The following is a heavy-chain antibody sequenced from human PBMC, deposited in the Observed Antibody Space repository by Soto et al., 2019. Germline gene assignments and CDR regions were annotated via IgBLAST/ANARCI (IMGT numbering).Heavy chain of an antibody. D-gene: IGHD2-21*01. V-gene: IGHV3-30-3*01. CDR3: AREYSDGWFDP. CDR1: GFTFSIYA. J-gene: IGHJ5*02. CDR2: ISYDGSNK. Sequence: QVQLVESGGGVVQPGRSLRLSCAASGFTFSIYAMHWVRQAPGKGLEWVAVISYDGSNKYYADSVKGRFTISRDNSKNTVYRQRNSLRAEDSAVYYCAREYSDGWFDPWGQGTLVTVSS.